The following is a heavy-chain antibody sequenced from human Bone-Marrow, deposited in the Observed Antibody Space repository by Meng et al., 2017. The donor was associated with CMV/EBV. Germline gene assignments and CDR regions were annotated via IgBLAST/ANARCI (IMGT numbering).Heavy chain of an antibody. CDR2: MNPNSGNT. D-gene: IGHD6-13*01. CDR1: GYTFTSLD. Sequence: ASVKVSCKASGYTFTSLDVNWVRQATGQGLEWMGWMNPNSGNTGYAQKFQGRVTMTRNTSIGTAYMELSSLRSEDTALYFCARSGYYGMDVWGQGTTVTVSS. J-gene: IGHJ6*02. V-gene: IGHV1-8*01. CDR3: ARSGYYGMDV.